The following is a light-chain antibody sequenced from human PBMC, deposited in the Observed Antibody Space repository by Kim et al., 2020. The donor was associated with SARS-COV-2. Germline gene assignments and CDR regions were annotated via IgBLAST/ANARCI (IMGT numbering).Light chain of an antibody. CDR3: QQSNSFPLT. CDR2: AAS. CDR1: QGIRSW. Sequence: TSVGDRVTITCRASQGIRSWLAWYQQKPEKAPKVLIYAASSLQTGVPSRVSGSGSGTDFTLTISSLQPEDFATYYCQQSNSFPLTFGGGTKVDIK. V-gene: IGKV1-12*01. J-gene: IGKJ4*01.